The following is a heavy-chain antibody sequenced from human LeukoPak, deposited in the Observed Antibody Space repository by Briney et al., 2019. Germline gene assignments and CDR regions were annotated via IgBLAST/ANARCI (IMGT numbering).Heavy chain of an antibody. CDR1: GGSLSGVY. CDR3: ASGEPRIARPGAPPFDL. V-gene: IGHV4-59*01. CDR2: VDYSGST. Sequence: SETLSPTCTLSGGSLSGVYWQWIAQPPGNRLGGSGDVDYSGSTDYNSSIPSRVTISVDSSKNQYSLKLPSVTAAATAVYYGASGEPRIARPGAPPFDLWGRGTLVTVSS. D-gene: IGHD6-13*01. J-gene: IGHJ2*01.